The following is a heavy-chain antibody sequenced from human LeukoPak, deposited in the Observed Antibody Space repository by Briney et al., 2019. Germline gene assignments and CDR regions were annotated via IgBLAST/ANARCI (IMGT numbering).Heavy chain of an antibody. V-gene: IGHV3-74*01. CDR2: ISSDGTST. CDR3: ARSNPLIVFGGTSLLDY. J-gene: IGHJ4*02. Sequence: QPGGSLRLSCVASGFTFNNHWLHWVRQAPGKGPVWVSRISSDGTSTTYADSVKGRLTISRDNAKNSMYLQMDSLRADDTAVYFCARSNPLIVFGGTSLLDYWGRGTLVTVSS. D-gene: IGHD1-7*01. CDR1: GFTFNNHW.